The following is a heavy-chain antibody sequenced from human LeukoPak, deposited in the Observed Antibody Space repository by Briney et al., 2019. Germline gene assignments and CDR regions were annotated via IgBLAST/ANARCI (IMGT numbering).Heavy chain of an antibody. D-gene: IGHD1-26*01. CDR3: ARVSGSYLTYYYYGMDV. CDR1: GFTFSDYY. J-gene: IGHJ6*02. CDR2: ISSSGSTI. V-gene: IGHV3-11*01. Sequence: GGSLRLSCAASGFTFSDYYMSWIRQAPGKGLEWVSYISSSGSTIYYADSVKGRFTISRDNAKNSLYLQMNSLRAEDTAVYYCARVSGSYLTYYYYGMDVWGQGTTVTVSS.